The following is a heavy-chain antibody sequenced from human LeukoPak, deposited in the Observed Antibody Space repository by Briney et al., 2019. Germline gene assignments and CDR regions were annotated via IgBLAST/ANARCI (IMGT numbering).Heavy chain of an antibody. Sequence: GSLRLSCAASGFTVSSNYMSWVRQAPGKGLEWGSVIYSGGSTYYADSVKGRFTISRDNSKNTLYLQMNSLRAEDTAVYYCARDYGDVDTTSYAFDIWGQGTMVTVSS. V-gene: IGHV3-53*01. CDR3: ARDYGDVDTTSYAFDI. CDR1: GFTVSSNY. J-gene: IGHJ3*02. CDR2: IYSGGST. D-gene: IGHD5-18*01.